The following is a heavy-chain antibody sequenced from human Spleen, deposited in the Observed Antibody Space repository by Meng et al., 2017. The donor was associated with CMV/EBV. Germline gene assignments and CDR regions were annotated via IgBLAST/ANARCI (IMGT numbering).Heavy chain of an antibody. V-gene: IGHV3-53*01. Sequence: GESLKISCAASGFTVSSNYMSWVRQAPGKGLEWVSVIYSGGSTYYADSVKGRFTISRDNSKNTLYLQMNSLRAEDTAMYYCAKILVGASPDDAFDIWGQGTMVTVSS. J-gene: IGHJ3*02. CDR1: GFTVSSNY. CDR2: IYSGGST. CDR3: AKILVGASPDDAFDI. D-gene: IGHD1-26*01.